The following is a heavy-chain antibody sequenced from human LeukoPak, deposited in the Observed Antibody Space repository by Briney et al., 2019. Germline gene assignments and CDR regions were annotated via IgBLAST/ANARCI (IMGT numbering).Heavy chain of an antibody. CDR1: GYTFTGYY. D-gene: IGHD2-21*01. V-gene: IGHV1-2*02. Sequence: ASVKVSCKASGYTFTGYYMHWVRQAPGQGLEWMGWINPNSGGTNYAQKFQGRVTMTRDTSISTAYMELSRLRSDDTAVYYCARTTGDYYYMDVWGKGTTVTVSS. J-gene: IGHJ6*03. CDR2: INPNSGGT. CDR3: ARTTGDYYYMDV.